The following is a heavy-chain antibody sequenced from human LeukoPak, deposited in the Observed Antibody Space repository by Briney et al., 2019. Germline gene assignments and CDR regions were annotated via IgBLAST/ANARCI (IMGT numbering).Heavy chain of an antibody. CDR3: AGLPRYNWNEPLDY. CDR2: INPNSGGT. J-gene: IGHJ4*02. D-gene: IGHD1-20*01. CDR1: GYTFTDYY. Sequence: ASVKVSCKASGYTFTDYYMHWVRQAPGQGLVCMGWINPNSGGTKYAQKFQGRVTMTRDTSINTAYMELTRLTYDDTAVYCCAGLPRYNWNEPLDYWGQGTLVTVSS. V-gene: IGHV1-2*02.